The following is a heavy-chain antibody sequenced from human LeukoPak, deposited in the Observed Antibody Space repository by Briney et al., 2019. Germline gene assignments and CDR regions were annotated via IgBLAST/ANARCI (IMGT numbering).Heavy chain of an antibody. CDR1: GYTFTSYG. CDR3: ASGTMVRGVITGLFDY. D-gene: IGHD3-10*01. V-gene: IGHV1-18*01. CDR2: ISAYNGNT. J-gene: IGHJ4*02. Sequence: ASAKVSCKASGYTFTSYGISWVRQAPGRGLEWMGWISAYNGNTNYAQKFQGRVTITADKSTSTAYMELSSLRSEDTAVYYCASGTMVRGVITGLFDYWGQGTLVTVSS.